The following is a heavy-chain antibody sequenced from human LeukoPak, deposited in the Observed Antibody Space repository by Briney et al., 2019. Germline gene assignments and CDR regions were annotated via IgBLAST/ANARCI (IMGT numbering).Heavy chain of an antibody. CDR2: ISGSGGST. D-gene: IGHD3-10*01. CDR1: GFTFSSYS. J-gene: IGHJ4*02. CDR3: ATHSPVYYYGSGSYYYFDY. V-gene: IGHV3-23*01. Sequence: GGSLRLSCAASGFTFSSYSMNWVRQAPGKGLEWVSAISGSGGSTYYADSVKGRFTISRDNSKNTLYLQMNSLRAEDTAVYYCATHSPVYYYGSGSYYYFDYWGQGTLVTVSS.